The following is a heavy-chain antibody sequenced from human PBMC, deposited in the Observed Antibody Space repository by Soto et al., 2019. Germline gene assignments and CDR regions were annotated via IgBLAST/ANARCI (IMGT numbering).Heavy chain of an antibody. Sequence: SQTLSLTCAVYGGSFSGYYWSWIRQPPGKGLEWIGEINHSGSTNYNPSLKSRVTISVDTSKNQFSLKLSSVTAADTAVYYCARGGDYDYIWGSYRYTTLDYWGQGTLVTXSS. V-gene: IGHV4-34*01. J-gene: IGHJ4*02. D-gene: IGHD3-16*02. CDR1: GGSFSGYY. CDR3: ARGGDYDYIWGSYRYTTLDY. CDR2: INHSGST.